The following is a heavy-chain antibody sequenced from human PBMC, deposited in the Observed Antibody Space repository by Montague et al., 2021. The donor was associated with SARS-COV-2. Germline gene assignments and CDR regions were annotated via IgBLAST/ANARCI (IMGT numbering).Heavy chain of an antibody. D-gene: IGHD5/OR15-5a*01. CDR2: ISNSGRTI. J-gene: IGHJ4*02. V-gene: IGHV3-48*03. CDR1: GFIFSGYE. Sequence: SLRLSCAASGFIFSGYEMNWVRQAPGKGLEWVSYISNSGRTIYNSDSXXGRFTISRDNAKNSLYLQLTSLRAEDTAVYYCARSSSVYDSEFDCWGQGILVTVSS. CDR3: ARSSSVYDSEFDC.